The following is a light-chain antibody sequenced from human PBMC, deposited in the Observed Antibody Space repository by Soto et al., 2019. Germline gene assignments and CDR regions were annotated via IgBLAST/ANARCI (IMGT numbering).Light chain of an antibody. CDR2: EVS. Sequence: QPVLTQPASVSGSPGQSITISCTGTSTDVGGYNYVSWYQQHPGEAPKLMIFEVSNRPSGVSNRFSGSKSGNTASLTISGLQAEDEADYYCTSYTRGTTLEFGGGTKLTVL. J-gene: IGLJ3*02. CDR1: STDVGGYNY. CDR3: TSYTRGTTLE. V-gene: IGLV2-14*01.